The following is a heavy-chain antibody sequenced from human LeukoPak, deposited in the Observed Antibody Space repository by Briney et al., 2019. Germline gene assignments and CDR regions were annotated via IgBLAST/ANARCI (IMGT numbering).Heavy chain of an antibody. Sequence: GGSLRLSCAASGFTVITNDMTWVRQAPGKGLEWVSVLYSDGNTKYADSVHGRFTISRDNSKNTLYLEMNSLSPDDTAVYYCARGVEPLAANTLAYWGQGTLVTVSS. CDR1: GFTVITND. V-gene: IGHV3-53*01. J-gene: IGHJ4*02. CDR2: LYSDGNT. D-gene: IGHD1-14*01. CDR3: ARGVEPLAANTLAY.